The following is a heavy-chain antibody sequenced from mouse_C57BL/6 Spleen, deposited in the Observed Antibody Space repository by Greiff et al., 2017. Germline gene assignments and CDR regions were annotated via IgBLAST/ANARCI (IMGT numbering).Heavy chain of an antibody. CDR2: INPNNGGT. D-gene: IGHD1-1*01. J-gene: IGHJ1*03. CDR3: AKYYGSSGWYFDV. Sequence: VQLQQSGPELVKPGASVKMSCMASGYTFTDYNMHWVKQSHGKSLEWIGYINPNNGGTSYNQKFKGKATLTVNKSSSTAYMELRSLTSEDSAVYYCAKYYGSSGWYFDVWGTGTTVTVSS. CDR1: GYTFTDYN. V-gene: IGHV1-22*01.